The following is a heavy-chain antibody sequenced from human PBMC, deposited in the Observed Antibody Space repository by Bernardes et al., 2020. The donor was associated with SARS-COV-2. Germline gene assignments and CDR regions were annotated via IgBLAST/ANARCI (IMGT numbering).Heavy chain of an antibody. D-gene: IGHD3-22*01. CDR1: GFTFRSSA. CDR2: ISSNGGSP. Sequence: GGSLRLSCSASGFTFRSSAMHWVRQAPGPGLAYVSAISSNGGSPYYADSVKGRFTISRDNSKNTLYLQMSSLRAEDTAVYYCVKTALVVVIRPYYGMDVWGQGTTVTGSS. V-gene: IGHV3-64D*06. CDR3: VKTALVVVIRPYYGMDV. J-gene: IGHJ6*02.